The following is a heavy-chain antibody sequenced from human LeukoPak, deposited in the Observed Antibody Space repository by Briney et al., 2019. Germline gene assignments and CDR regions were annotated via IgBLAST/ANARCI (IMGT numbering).Heavy chain of an antibody. CDR1: VYIFTDYW. CDR3: ARCGSGSYYYYYYMDV. V-gene: IGHV5-51*01. Sequence: GESLKISCQGSVYIFTDYWIGGVRQIPGKGLEWMAIIYCDGSKTTYSPSFQTHVTISVDKSTNTAYLQWSSLKASDTAMYYCARCGSGSYYYYYYMDVWGKGTTVTISS. D-gene: IGHD3-10*01. J-gene: IGHJ6*03. CDR2: IYCDGSKT.